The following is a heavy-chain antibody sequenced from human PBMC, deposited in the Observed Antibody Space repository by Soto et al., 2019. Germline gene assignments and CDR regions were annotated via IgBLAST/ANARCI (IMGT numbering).Heavy chain of an antibody. CDR2: INHSGST. CDR3: ARGRYYGSGSSFDY. V-gene: IGHV4-34*01. CDR1: GGSFSGYY. J-gene: IGHJ4*02. Sequence: PSETLSLTCAVYGGSFSGYYWSWIRQPPGKGLEWIGEINHSGSTNYNPSLKSRVTISVDTSKNQFSLKLSSVTAADTAVYYCARGRYYGSGSSFDYWGQGTLVTVSS. D-gene: IGHD3-10*01.